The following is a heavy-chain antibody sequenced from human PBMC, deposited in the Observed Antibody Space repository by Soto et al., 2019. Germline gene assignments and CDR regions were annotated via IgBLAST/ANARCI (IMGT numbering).Heavy chain of an antibody. CDR3: ARDMGENWFDP. CDR1: GGSISSYY. V-gene: IGHV4-59*01. CDR2: IYYSGST. Sequence: PSETLSLTCTVSGGSISSYYWSWIRQPPGKGLEWIGYIYYSGSTNYNPSLKSRVTISVDTSKNQFSLKLSSVTAADTAVYCCARDMGENWFDPWGQGTLVTVSS. J-gene: IGHJ5*02. D-gene: IGHD3-10*01.